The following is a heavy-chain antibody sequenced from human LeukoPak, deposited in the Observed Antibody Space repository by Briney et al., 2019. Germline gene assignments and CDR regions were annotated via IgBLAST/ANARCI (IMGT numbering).Heavy chain of an antibody. J-gene: IGHJ5*02. V-gene: IGHV3-20*04. D-gene: IGHD6-19*01. Sequence: GGSLRLSCAAYEFSFDAFAMTWVRQAPGRGLEWVSSINDNGDMTDYADSVKGRFIISRDNAKKYVFLEINSLRSEDTAIYFCAKAKRPWQWLGGFDPWGQGTLVIVSS. CDR3: AKAKRPWQWLGGFDP. CDR1: EFSFDAFA. CDR2: INDNGDMT.